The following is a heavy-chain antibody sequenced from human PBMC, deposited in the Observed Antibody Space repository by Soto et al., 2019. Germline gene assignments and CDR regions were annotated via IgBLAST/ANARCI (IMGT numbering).Heavy chain of an antibody. J-gene: IGHJ4*02. CDR1: GCTFTSYG. CDR3: AIHHFNYYDNTVYYYFDC. V-gene: IGHV1-18*04. D-gene: IGHD3-22*01. Sequence: ASVKVSCKASGCTFTSYGISWVRQAPVQGPEWMGWISGHNGNTNHPQSLQGRVTMTTETYKNTAYMEMRSLRSDDTAVYYCAIHHFNYYDNTVYYYFDCWGQGTLVTVSS. CDR2: ISGHNGNT.